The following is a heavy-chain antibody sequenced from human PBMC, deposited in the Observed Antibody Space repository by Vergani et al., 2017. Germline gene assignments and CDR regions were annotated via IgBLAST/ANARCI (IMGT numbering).Heavy chain of an antibody. CDR2: IRYDGSNK. CDR1: GFTFSSYG. Sequence: QVQLVESGGGVVQPGGSLRLSCAASGFTFSSYGMHWVRQAPGKGLEWVAFIRYDGSNKYYADSVKGRFTISRDNSKNTLYLQMNSLRAEDTAVYYCAKYGPSSGCYLRKDYYYYGMDVWGQGTTVTVSS. CDR3: AKYGPSSGCYLRKDYYYYGMDV. V-gene: IGHV3-30*02. D-gene: IGHD6-19*01. J-gene: IGHJ6*02.